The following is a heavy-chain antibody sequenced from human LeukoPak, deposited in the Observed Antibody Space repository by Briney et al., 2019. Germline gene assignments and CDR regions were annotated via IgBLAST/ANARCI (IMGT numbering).Heavy chain of an antibody. V-gene: IGHV3-7*03. CDR1: GFMFSSNW. J-gene: IGHJ4*02. CDR3: AKGGRSLQTY. CDR2: IKEDGTET. D-gene: IGHD5-24*01. Sequence: GGSLRLSCAASGFMFSSNWMSWVRLAPGKGLEWVANIKEDGTETYYVDSVKGRFTISRDNAKNSLYLQMNSLRVEDTAVYYCAKGGRSLQTYWDQGTLVTVSS.